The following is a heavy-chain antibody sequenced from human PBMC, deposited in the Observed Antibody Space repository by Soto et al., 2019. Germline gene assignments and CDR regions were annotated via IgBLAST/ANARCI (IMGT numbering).Heavy chain of an antibody. CDR3: ASVPAVISPFDY. V-gene: IGHV4-31*03. CDR2: TYSSGST. Sequence: QVELQESGPGLVKPSQNLSLTCTFSGGSISSGGYYCRWIRKPPGKGLEWTGYTYSSGSTYYNPSLNSRVTMSVDTPKNQFSLTSSSVTAGDTAVYYCASVPAVISPFDYWGQGTLVSVSS. J-gene: IGHJ4*02. CDR1: GGSISSGGYY. D-gene: IGHD2-21*01.